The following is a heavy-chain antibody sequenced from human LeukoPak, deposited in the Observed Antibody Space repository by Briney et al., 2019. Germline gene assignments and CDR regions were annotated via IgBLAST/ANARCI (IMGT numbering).Heavy chain of an antibody. CDR1: GYSISSGYY. Sequence: SETLSLTCTVSGYSISSGYYWGWIRQPPGKGLEWIGSIYHSGSTYYNPSLKSRVTISVDTSKNQFSLKPSSVTAADTAAYYCARDGADCSGGSCYHYYYYYYMDVWGKGTTVTVSS. D-gene: IGHD2-15*01. CDR3: ARDGADCSGGSCYHYYYYYYMDV. V-gene: IGHV4-38-2*02. J-gene: IGHJ6*03. CDR2: IYHSGST.